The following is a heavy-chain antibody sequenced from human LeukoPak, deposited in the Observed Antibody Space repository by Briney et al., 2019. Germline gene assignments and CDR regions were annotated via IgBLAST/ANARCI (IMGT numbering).Heavy chain of an antibody. Sequence: PSETLSLTCTVSGGSISNSAYYWVWIRQPPGKGLEWIGTITNTGSTYSNPSLKSRVTISIDTSKTQISLKLTSVTAADTAVLYCARKTQGTSMDVWGQGTPVTVSS. CDR3: ARKTQGTSMDV. J-gene: IGHJ6*02. CDR1: GGSISNSAYY. CDR2: ITNTGST. V-gene: IGHV4-39*01. D-gene: IGHD3-10*01.